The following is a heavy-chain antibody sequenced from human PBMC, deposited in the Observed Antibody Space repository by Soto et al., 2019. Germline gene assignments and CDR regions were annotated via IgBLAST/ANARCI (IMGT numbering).Heavy chain of an antibody. CDR3: ARGVDYDFWSGYYNYIDY. CDR1: EYTFTTYA. J-gene: IGHJ4*02. Sequence: GASVKVSCKASEYTFTTYAIHWVRQAPGQRIEWVGWINTGNGNTKYSQKFQGRVTITRDTSASTAYMELSSLRSEDTAVYYCARGVDYDFWSGYYNYIDYWGQGTLVTVSS. V-gene: IGHV1-3*04. CDR2: INTGNGNT. D-gene: IGHD3-3*01.